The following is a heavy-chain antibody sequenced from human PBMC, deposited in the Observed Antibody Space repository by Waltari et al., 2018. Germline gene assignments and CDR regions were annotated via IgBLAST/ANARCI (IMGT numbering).Heavy chain of an antibody. CDR1: GFTFSTYA. J-gene: IGHJ3*01. Sequence: EVQLLESGGGLEQPGGSLRLSCAASGFTFSTYAMNWVRQAPGKGREGVSSITTSGDNTYYADSVKGRFTISRDNSKNTLYLQMNSLRAEDTAVYYCAAYITSRRGAFDFWGQGTMVTVSS. D-gene: IGHD1-1*01. CDR2: ITTSGDNT. V-gene: IGHV3-23*01. CDR3: AAYITSRRGAFDF.